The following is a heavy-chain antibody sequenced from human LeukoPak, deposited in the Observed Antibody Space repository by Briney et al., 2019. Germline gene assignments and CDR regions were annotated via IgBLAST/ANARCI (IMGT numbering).Heavy chain of an antibody. V-gene: IGHV3-7*01. D-gene: IGHD1-26*01. J-gene: IGHJ4*02. CDR3: ARPSLNSGSYFDY. CDR1: GFTFSSYG. CDR2: INQDGSEK. Sequence: GGSLRLSCAASGFTFSSYGMSWVRQAPGKGLEWVANINQDGSEKYYMDSVKGRFTVSRDNAKNSLYLQMNSLRAEDTAVYYCARPSLNSGSYFDYWGQGTLVTVSS.